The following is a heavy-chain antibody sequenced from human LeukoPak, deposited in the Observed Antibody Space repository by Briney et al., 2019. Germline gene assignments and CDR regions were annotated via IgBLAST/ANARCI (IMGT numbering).Heavy chain of an antibody. CDR3: AKARQWLVYDAFDI. J-gene: IGHJ3*02. V-gene: IGHV3-30*18. Sequence: PGRSLRLSCAASGFTFSNYGMHWVRQAPGKGLEWVALISYDGSNEYYADSVKGRFTISRDNSKNTLYLQMNSPGAEDTAVYYCAKARQWLVYDAFDIWGQGTMVTVSS. D-gene: IGHD6-19*01. CDR1: GFTFSNYG. CDR2: ISYDGSNE.